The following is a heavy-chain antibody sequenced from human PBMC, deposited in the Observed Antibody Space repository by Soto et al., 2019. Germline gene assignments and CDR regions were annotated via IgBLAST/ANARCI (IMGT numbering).Heavy chain of an antibody. J-gene: IGHJ5*02. V-gene: IGHV4-59*12. CDR1: GASINDYY. CDR2: IYHSGST. Sequence: SETLSLTCTVSGASINDYYWSWIRQPPGKGLEWIGYIYHSGSTYYNPSLKSRVTISVDRSKNQFSLKLSSVTAADTAVYYCARYITMVRGVITPGWFDPWGQGTLVTVSS. D-gene: IGHD3-10*01. CDR3: ARYITMVRGVITPGWFDP.